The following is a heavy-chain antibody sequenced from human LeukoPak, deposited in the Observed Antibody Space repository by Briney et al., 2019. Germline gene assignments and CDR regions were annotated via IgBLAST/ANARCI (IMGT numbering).Heavy chain of an antibody. J-gene: IGHJ6*02. Sequence: ASVKVSCKASGGTFSSYAISWVRQAPGQGLEWMXXXIPIFGIANYAQKFQGRVTITADKSTSTAYMELSSLRSEDTAVYYCARDKNSNSYYYYGMDVWGQGTTVTVSS. CDR2: XIPIFGIA. V-gene: IGHV1-69*10. CDR3: ARDKNSNSYYYYGMDV. CDR1: GGTFSSYA. D-gene: IGHD2/OR15-2a*01.